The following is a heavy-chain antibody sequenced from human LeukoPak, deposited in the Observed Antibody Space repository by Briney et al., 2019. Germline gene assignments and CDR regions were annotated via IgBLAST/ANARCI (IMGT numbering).Heavy chain of an antibody. CDR2: ISGSGGGT. CDR3: AKGFPRRGYSGYEGGGSYFDY. D-gene: IGHD5-12*01. Sequence: GGSLRLSCAASGFTFSSYAMSWVRQAPGKGLEWVSAISGSGGGTYYADSVKGRFTISRDNSKNTLYLQMNSLRAEDTAVYYCAKGFPRRGYSGYEGGGSYFDYWGQGTLVTVSS. V-gene: IGHV3-23*01. CDR1: GFTFSSYA. J-gene: IGHJ4*02.